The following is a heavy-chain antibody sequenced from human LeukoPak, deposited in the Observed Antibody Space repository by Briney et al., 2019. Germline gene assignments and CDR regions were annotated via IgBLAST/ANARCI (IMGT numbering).Heavy chain of an antibody. CDR2: IYTSGST. CDR3: ARSYWGTNAFDI. D-gene: IGHD1-26*01. CDR1: GGSISSGSYY. V-gene: IGHV4-61*02. Sequence: SQTLSLTCTVSGGSISSGSYYWSWIRQPAGKGLEWIGRIYTSGSTNYNPSLKSQVTISVDTSKNQFSLKLSSVTAADTAVYYCARSYWGTNAFDIWGQGTMVTVSS. J-gene: IGHJ3*02.